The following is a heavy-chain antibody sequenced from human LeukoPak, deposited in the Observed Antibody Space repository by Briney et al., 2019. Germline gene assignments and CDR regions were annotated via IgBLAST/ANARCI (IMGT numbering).Heavy chain of an antibody. CDR2: ISYDGSIT. CDR3: AKVDSGIVATGSPYFDY. V-gene: IGHV3-30*04. CDR1: EFTFSSYA. Sequence: PGRSLRLFCAASEFTFSSYAMHWVRQAPGKGLEWVAVISYDGSITYYADSVKGRFTISRDNSKNTLYLQMNSLRAEDTAVYYCAKVDSGIVATGSPYFDYWGQGTLVTVSS. J-gene: IGHJ4*02. D-gene: IGHD6-13*01.